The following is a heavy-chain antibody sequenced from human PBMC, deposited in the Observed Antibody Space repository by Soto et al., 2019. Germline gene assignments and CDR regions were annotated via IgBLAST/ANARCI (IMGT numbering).Heavy chain of an antibody. CDR3: ARDYGKSGYDYFDH. CDR1: EYSFTGHY. V-gene: IGHV1-2*02. Sequence: GASVKVSCKASEYSFTGHYLHWVRQAPGEGLEWMGWIDPKSGDTNYARKFKDRVTMTSDTSISTAYLDLNSLRSDDTAVYYCARDYGKSGYDYFDHWGQGTLVTVS. CDR2: IDPKSGDT. J-gene: IGHJ5*02. D-gene: IGHD3-22*01.